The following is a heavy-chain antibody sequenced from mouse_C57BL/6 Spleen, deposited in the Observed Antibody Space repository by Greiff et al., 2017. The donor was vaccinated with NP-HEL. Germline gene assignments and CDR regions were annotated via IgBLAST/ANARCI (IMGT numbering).Heavy chain of an antibody. CDR1: GYTFTDYY. CDR3: ARLRDYYGSSYTAMDY. CDR2: IYPGSGNT. V-gene: IGHV1-76*01. Sequence: VQLQQSGAELVRPGASVKLSCKASGYTFTDYYINWVKQRPGQGLEWIARIYPGSGNTYYNEKFKGKATLTAEKSSSTAYMQLSSLTSEDSAVYFCARLRDYYGSSYTAMDYWGQGTSVTVSS. D-gene: IGHD1-1*01. J-gene: IGHJ4*01.